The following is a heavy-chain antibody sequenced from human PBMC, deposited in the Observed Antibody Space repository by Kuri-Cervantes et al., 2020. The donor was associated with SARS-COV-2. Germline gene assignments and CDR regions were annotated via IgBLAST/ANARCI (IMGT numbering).Heavy chain of an antibody. J-gene: IGHJ6*03. CDR1: GFTFSSYG. CDR2: ISYDGSNK. Sequence: GESLKISCAASGFTFSSYGMHWVRQAPGKGLEWVAVISYDGSNKYYADSVKGRFTISRDNAKNSLHLQMNSLRVEDTAVYYCARDRRAVNFYYYYMDVWGKGTTVTVSS. CDR3: ARDRRAVNFYYYYMDV. V-gene: IGHV3-30*03. D-gene: IGHD6-19*01.